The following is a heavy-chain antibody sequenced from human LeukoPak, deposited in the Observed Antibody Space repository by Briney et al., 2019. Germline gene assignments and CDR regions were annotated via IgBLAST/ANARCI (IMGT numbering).Heavy chain of an antibody. CDR3: ARTGAHSSSWYDLDY. V-gene: IGHV4-39*01. CDR2: IYYSGST. D-gene: IGHD6-13*01. J-gene: IGHJ4*02. CDR1: GGSISSSSYY. Sequence: SETLSLTCTVSGGSISSSSYYWGWIRQPPGKGLEWIGSIYYSGSTYYNPSLKSRVTISVDTSKNQFSLKLSSVTAADTAVYYCARTGAHSSSWYDLDYWGQGTLVTVSS.